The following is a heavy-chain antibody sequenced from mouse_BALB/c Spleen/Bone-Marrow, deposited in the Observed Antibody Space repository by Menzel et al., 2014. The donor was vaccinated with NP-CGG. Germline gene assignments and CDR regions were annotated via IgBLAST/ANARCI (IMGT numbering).Heavy chain of an antibody. D-gene: IGHD1-1*01. CDR3: ASRGDYSYAMDY. J-gene: IGHJ4*01. CDR2: IYPGDGDT. CDR1: GYALSKYW. V-gene: IGHV1-80*01. Sequence: VQGVESGAELVRPGSSVKISCKASGYALSKYWMNWMKQRPGQGLEWIGQIYPGDGDTNYNGKFKGKATLTADKSSSTAYMQLSSLTSEDSAVYFCASRGDYSYAMDYWGQGTSVTVSS.